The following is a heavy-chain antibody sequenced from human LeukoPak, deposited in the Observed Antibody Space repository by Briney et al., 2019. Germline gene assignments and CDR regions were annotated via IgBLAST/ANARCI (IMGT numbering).Heavy chain of an antibody. J-gene: IGHJ4*02. Sequence: PGGSLRLSCAASGFTFSSYGMHWVRQAPGKGLEWVAVIWYDGSNKYYADSVKGRFTISRDNSKNTLYLQMNSLRAEDTAVYYCAKDASYDSSGYYFGGGEVINYFDYWGQGTLVTVSS. CDR3: AKDASYDSSGYYFGGGEVINYFDY. V-gene: IGHV3-33*06. CDR1: GFTFSSYG. D-gene: IGHD3-22*01. CDR2: IWYDGSNK.